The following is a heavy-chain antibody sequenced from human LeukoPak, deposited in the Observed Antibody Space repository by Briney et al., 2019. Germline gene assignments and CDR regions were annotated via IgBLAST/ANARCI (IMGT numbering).Heavy chain of an antibody. CDR1: GDSVSSNSAT. D-gene: IGHD3-22*01. CDR2: TYYRSKWYN. J-gene: IGHJ6*03. V-gene: IGHV6-1*01. CDR3: ARDKLEYYDSRGRYMDV. Sequence: SQTLSLTCAISGDSVSSNSATWNWIRQSPSRGLEWLGRTYYRSKWYNDYAVSVKSRITINPDTSKNQFSLQLNSVTPEDTAVYYCARDKLEYYDSRGRYMDVWGKGTTVTISS.